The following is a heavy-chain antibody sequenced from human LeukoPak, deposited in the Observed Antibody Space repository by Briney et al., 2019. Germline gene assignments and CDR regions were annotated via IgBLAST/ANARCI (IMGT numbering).Heavy chain of an antibody. J-gene: IGHJ4*02. V-gene: IGHV3-7*01. CDR2: IKQDGSET. CDR3: ARDFWGAYRVDYFDY. Sequence: PGGSLRLSCAASGFIFRNYWMSWVRRAPGKGLEWVANIKQDGSETYYVDSVRGRFTISRDNAEKSLYLQMNSLRVEDTAVYYCARDFWGAYRVDYFDYWGQGTLVNVSS. D-gene: IGHD3-3*01. CDR1: GFIFRNYW.